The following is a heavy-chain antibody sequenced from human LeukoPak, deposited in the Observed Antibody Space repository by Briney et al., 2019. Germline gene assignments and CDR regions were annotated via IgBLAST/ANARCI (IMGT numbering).Heavy chain of an antibody. CDR1: GGSISSSSYY. CDR2: IYYSGST. D-gene: IGHD4-11*01. J-gene: IGHJ5*02. V-gene: IGHV4-39*01. Sequence: PSETLSLTCTVSGGSISSSSYYWGWIRQPPGKGLEWIGSIYYSGSTYYNPSLKSRVTISVDTSKNQFSLKLSSVTAADTAVYYCARHDYSNYANWFDPRGQGTLVTVSS. CDR3: ARHDYSNYANWFDP.